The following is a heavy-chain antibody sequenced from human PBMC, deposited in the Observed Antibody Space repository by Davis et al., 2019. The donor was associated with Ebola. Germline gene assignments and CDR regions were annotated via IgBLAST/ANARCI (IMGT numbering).Heavy chain of an antibody. CDR3: ATYSGSYSAHFDY. CDR2: ISSSSSTI. V-gene: IGHV3-48*02. D-gene: IGHD1-26*01. J-gene: IGHJ4*02. CDR1: GFTFSSYS. Sequence: GESLKISCAASGFTFSSYSMNWVRQAPGKGLEWVSYISSSSSTIYYADSVKGRFTISRDNAKNSLYLQMNSLRDEDTAVYYCATYSGSYSAHFDYWGQGTLVTVSS.